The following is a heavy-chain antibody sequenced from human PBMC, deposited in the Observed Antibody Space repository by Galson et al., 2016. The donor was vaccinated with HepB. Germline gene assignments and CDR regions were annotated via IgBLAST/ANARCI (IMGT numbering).Heavy chain of an antibody. CDR3: ARIQTTGGSTFGFFDY. CDR2: IEWDDDT. V-gene: IGHV2-70*01. J-gene: IGHJ4*02. D-gene: IGHD7-27*01. CDR1: GISLGTTGMS. Sequence: PALVKPTQTLTLTCTLSGISLGTTGMSVSWIRQPPGKALEWLALIEWDDDTHYTTSLKTRLTISRDTSKTQVVLTMTNMDPVDTATYYCARIQTTGGSTFGFFDYWGQGTLVTVSS.